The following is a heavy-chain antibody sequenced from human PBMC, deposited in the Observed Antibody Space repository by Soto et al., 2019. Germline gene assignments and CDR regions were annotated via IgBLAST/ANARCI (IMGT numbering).Heavy chain of an antibody. Sequence: QVQIQQWGAGLLKPSETLSLTCAVYGGSFSGYYWSWIRQPPGKGLEWIGEINHSGSTNYNPSLKSRVTISVDTSKNQFSLKLSSVTAADTAVYYCARRTRVVVVVAATAFDYWGQGTLVTVSS. J-gene: IGHJ4*02. CDR1: GGSFSGYY. CDR3: ARRTRVVVVVAATAFDY. CDR2: INHSGST. V-gene: IGHV4-34*01. D-gene: IGHD2-15*01.